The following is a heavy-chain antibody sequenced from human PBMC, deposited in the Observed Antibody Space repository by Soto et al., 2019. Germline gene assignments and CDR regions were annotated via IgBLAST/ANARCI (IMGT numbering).Heavy chain of an antibody. CDR2: IYPGNSDT. D-gene: IGHD3-3*01. CDR3: ARQGAIFGWFDP. CDR1: GYSFTSYW. Sequence: GESLKISCKGSGYSFTSYWIGWVRQMPGKGLEWMGIIYPGNSDTRYSPSFQGQVTISAGKSITTAYLQWNSLKASDTAMYYCARQGAIFGWFDPWGQGTLVTVSS. V-gene: IGHV5-51*01. J-gene: IGHJ5*02.